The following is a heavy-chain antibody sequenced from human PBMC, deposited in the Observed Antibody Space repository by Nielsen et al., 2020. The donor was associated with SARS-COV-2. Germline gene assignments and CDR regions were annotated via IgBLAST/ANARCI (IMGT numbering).Heavy chain of an antibody. CDR1: GGSISSSNW. J-gene: IGHJ6*02. V-gene: IGHV4-4*02. Sequence: GSLRLSCAVSGGSISSSNWWSWVRQPPGKGLEWIGEIYHSGSTNYNPSLKSRVTISVDKSKNQFSLKLSSVTAADTAVYYCAREGYCSGGSCLDYYYGMDVWGQGTTVTVSS. CDR3: AREGYCSGGSCLDYYYGMDV. D-gene: IGHD2-15*01. CDR2: IYHSGST.